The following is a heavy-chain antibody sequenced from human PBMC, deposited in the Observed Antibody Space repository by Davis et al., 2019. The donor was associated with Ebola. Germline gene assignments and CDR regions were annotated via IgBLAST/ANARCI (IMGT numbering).Heavy chain of an antibody. CDR1: GYTFTGYY. CDR3: ARGAPNYYDSSGYYLYYYGMDV. CDR2: INPSGGST. V-gene: IGHV1-46*01. Sequence: ASVKVSCKASGYTFTGYYMHWVRQAPGQGLEWMGIINPSGGSTSYAQKFQGRVTMTRDTSTSTVYMELSSLRSEDTAVYYCARGAPNYYDSSGYYLYYYGMDVWGQGTTVTVSS. D-gene: IGHD3-22*01. J-gene: IGHJ6*02.